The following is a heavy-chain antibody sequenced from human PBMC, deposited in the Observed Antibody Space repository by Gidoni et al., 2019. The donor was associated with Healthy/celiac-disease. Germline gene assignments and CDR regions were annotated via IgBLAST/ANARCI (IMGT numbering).Heavy chain of an antibody. D-gene: IGHD3-10*01. CDR3: AKDHYGSGRRRAFDI. CDR2: ISWNSGSI. J-gene: IGHJ3*02. CDR1: GFTFDDYA. Sequence: EVQLVESGGGLVQPGRSLRLSCAASGFTFDDYALHWVRPAPGKGLEWVSGISWNSGSIGYADSVKGRFTISRDNAKNSLYLQMNSLRAEDTALYYCAKDHYGSGRRRAFDIWGQGTMVTVSS. V-gene: IGHV3-9*01.